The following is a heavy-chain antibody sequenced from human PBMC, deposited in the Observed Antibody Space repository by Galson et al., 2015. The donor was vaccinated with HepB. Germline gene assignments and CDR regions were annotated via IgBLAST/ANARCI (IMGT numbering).Heavy chain of an antibody. Sequence: CAASGFSFSVHSMNWVRQAPGKGLQWVSYISGGSKTILYADSVKGRFTISRDNGKNSLYLQMSSLRADDTALYYCVRDGRGGYDMDDWGQGTLVTVSS. J-gene: IGHJ4*02. CDR2: ISGGSKTI. V-gene: IGHV3-48*01. D-gene: IGHD5-12*01. CDR3: VRDGRGGYDMDD. CDR1: GFSFSVHS.